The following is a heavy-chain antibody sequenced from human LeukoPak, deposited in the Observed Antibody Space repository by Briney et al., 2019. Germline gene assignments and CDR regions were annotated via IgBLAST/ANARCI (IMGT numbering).Heavy chain of an antibody. Sequence: SETLSLTCTVSGGSTSNYFWNWIRQPPGKGLEWIGYFFQSGSAKYNPSLKSRVTLSADTSKNQVSLKLNSVTAADTAVYFCARAGGYSGYGSFDYWGQGILVPVSS. V-gene: IGHV4-59*08. J-gene: IGHJ4*02. CDR2: FFQSGSA. CDR3: ARAGGYSGYGSFDY. CDR1: GGSTSNYF. D-gene: IGHD5-12*01.